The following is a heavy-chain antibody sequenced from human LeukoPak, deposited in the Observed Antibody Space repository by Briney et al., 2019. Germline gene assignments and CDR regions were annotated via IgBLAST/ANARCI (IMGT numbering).Heavy chain of an antibody. J-gene: IGHJ3*02. CDR3: SKYKYGAFDI. CDR1: GFHLWRHV. Sequence: GGPLTHSCAAAGFHLWRHVMRGLRQAPGGSLEWVGRAKSKTDGGTTDYAAPVKGRFTISRDDSKNTLYLQMNSLKTEDTAVYYCSKYKYGAFDIWGQGTMVTVSS. V-gene: IGHV3-15*01. CDR2: AKSKTDGGTT. D-gene: IGHD5-18*01.